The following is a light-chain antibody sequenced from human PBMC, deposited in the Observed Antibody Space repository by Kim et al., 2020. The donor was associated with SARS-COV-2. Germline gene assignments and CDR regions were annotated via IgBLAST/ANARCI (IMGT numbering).Light chain of an antibody. V-gene: IGLV2-11*03. CDR2: DVI. CDR1: SSDVGGYNY. Sequence: HAVTFSCTGTSSDVGGYNYVSWYQQHPGKAPRLMMFDVIKRPSGVPDRFSGSKSGNTASLTISGLQVEDEADYYCCSYAGTHTVVFGGGTKLTVL. J-gene: IGLJ2*01. CDR3: CSYAGTHTVV.